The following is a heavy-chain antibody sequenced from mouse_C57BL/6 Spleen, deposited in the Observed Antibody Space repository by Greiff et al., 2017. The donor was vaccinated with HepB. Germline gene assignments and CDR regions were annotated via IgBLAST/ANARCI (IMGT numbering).Heavy chain of an antibody. CDR2: IDPANGNT. Sequence: EVKLVESVAELVRPGASVKLSCTASGFNIKNTYMHWVKQRPEQGLEWIGRIDPANGNTKYAPKFQGKATITADTSSNTAYQQLSSLTSEDTAIYYCAREGYYYGSSYGYAMDYWGQGTSVTVSS. D-gene: IGHD1-1*01. CDR3: AREGYYYGSSYGYAMDY. J-gene: IGHJ4*01. CDR1: GFNIKNTY. V-gene: IGHV14-3*01.